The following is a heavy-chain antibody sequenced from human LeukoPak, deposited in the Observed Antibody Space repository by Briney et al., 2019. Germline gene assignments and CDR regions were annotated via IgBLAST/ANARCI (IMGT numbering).Heavy chain of an antibody. CDR1: GGSISSSSYY. CDR3: ARDPRRFVSGYYSFDY. Sequence: PSETLSLTCTVSGGSISSSSYYWGWIRQPPGKGLEWIGSIYYSGSTYYNPSLKSRVTISVDTSKNQFSLKLSSVTAADTAVYYCARDPRRFVSGYYSFDYWGQGTLVTVSS. CDR2: IYYSGST. D-gene: IGHD3-22*01. V-gene: IGHV4-39*07. J-gene: IGHJ4*02.